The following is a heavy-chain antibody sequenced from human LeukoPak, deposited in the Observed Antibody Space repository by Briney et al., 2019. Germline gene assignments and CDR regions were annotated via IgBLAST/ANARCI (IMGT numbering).Heavy chain of an antibody. J-gene: IGHJ6*02. D-gene: IGHD6-19*01. Sequence: GWSLRLSCAASGFTFSNYGIHWVRQAAGKGLEWVAFISYDGRNKYYADSVKGRFTISRDNSKTTLYLQMNSLRADDTAVYYCAKRAEAVAGYYGMDVWGQGTTVTVSS. CDR3: AKRAEAVAGYYGMDV. CDR1: GFTFSNYG. CDR2: ISYDGRNK. V-gene: IGHV3-30*18.